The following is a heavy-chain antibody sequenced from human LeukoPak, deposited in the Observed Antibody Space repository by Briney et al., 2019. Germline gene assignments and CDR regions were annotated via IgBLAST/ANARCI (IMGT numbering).Heavy chain of an antibody. CDR1: GGSISSGSYY. CDR3: ARMAMVRGDVDY. D-gene: IGHD3-10*01. Sequence: PSETLSLICTVSGGSISSGSYYWSWIRQPAGKGLEWIGRIYTSGSTNYNPSLKSRVTISVDTSKNQFSLKLSPVTAADTAVYYCARMAMVRGDVDYWGQGTLVTVSS. CDR2: IYTSGST. V-gene: IGHV4-61*02. J-gene: IGHJ4*02.